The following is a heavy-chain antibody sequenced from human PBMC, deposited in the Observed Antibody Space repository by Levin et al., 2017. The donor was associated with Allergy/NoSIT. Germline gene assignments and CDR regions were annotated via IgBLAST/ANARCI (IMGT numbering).Heavy chain of an antibody. V-gene: IGHV4-39*01. CDR1: GGSISSSSYY. Sequence: PSETLSLTCTVSGGSISSSSYYWGWIRQPPGKGLEWIGSIYYSGSTYYNPSLKSRVTISVDTSKNQFSLKLSSVTAADTAVYYCARQPIAGLTFDYWGQGTLVTVSS. CDR2: IYYSGST. J-gene: IGHJ4*02. D-gene: IGHD6-13*01. CDR3: ARQPIAGLTFDY.